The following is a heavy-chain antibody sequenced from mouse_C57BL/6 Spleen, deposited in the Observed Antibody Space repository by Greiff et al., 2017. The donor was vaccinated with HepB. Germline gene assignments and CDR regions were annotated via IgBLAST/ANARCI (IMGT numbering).Heavy chain of an antibody. Sequence: QVHVKQSGAELARPGASVKMSCKASGYTFTSYTMHWVKQRPGQGLEWIGYINPSSGYTKYNQKFKDKATLTADKSSSTAYMQLSSLTSEDSAVYYCALITTVVPLFDYWGQGTTLTVSS. V-gene: IGHV1-4*01. J-gene: IGHJ2*01. D-gene: IGHD1-1*01. CDR2: INPSSGYT. CDR3: ALITTVVPLFDY. CDR1: GYTFTSYT.